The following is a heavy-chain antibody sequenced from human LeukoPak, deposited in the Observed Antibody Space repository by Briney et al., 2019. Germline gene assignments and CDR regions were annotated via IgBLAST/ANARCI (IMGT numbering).Heavy chain of an antibody. CDR1: GFTFSSYW. V-gene: IGHV3-7*03. CDR3: ARVADYGDYLDY. J-gene: IGHJ4*02. D-gene: IGHD4-17*01. CDR2: IKQDGSEK. Sequence: GGSLRLSCAASGFTFSSYWMSWVRQAPGKGLEWVANIKQDGSEKYYVDSVKGRFTISRDNAKNSLYLQMNSLRAEETAVHYCARVADYGDYLDYWGQGTLVTVSS.